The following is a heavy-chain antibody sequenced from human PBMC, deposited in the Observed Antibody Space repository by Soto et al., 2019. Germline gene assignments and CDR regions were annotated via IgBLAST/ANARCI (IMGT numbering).Heavy chain of an antibody. V-gene: IGHV1-8*01. Sequence: ASVKVSCKSSGYTFSSYDINWVRQATGQGLEWVGWMNPNSGNTVTAQKFQGRVTMTWDTSIITAYMELSSLKSEDTAVYYCARGNSGLDFWGQGTLVTVSS. CDR3: ARGNSGLDF. CDR2: MNPNSGNT. D-gene: IGHD6-19*01. J-gene: IGHJ4*02. CDR1: GYTFSSYD.